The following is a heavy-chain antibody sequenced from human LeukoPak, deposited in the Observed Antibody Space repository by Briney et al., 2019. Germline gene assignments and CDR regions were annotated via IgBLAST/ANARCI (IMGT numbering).Heavy chain of an antibody. CDR3: ARENEQQLVLDY. CDR2: IWYDGSNK. V-gene: IGHV3-33*01. CDR1: GFTFSSYG. D-gene: IGHD6-13*01. Sequence: PGRSLRLSCAASGFTFSSYGMHWVRQAPGKGLEWVAVIWYDGSNKYYADSMKGRFTISRDNSKNTLYLQMNSLRAEDTAVYYCARENEQQLVLDYWGQGTLVTVSS. J-gene: IGHJ4*02.